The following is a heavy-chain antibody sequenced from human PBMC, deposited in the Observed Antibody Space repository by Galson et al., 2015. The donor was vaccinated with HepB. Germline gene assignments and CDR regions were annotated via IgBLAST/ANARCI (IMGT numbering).Heavy chain of an antibody. CDR2: VDPSDSST. CDR1: GYNFVAYY. J-gene: IGHJ4*02. CDR3: ARHTDGSAGGY. D-gene: IGHD5-24*01. V-gene: IGHV5-10-1*01. Sequence: QSGAEVKKPGESLRISCRGSGYNFVAYYITWVRQMPGKGLEWMGRVDPSDSSTNYSPSSQGRVTISSDKSTATAYLQWSSLDVSDTAMYYCARHTDGSAGGYWGQGTLVTVSS.